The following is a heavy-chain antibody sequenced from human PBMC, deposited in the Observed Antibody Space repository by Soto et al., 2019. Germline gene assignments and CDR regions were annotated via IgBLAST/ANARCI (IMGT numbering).Heavy chain of an antibody. CDR2: IYYSGST. V-gene: IGHV4-59*01. J-gene: IGHJ6*02. CDR1: GGSISSYY. CDR3: ARDSRRGAVAGTGHYYYYYGMDV. D-gene: IGHD6-19*01. Sequence: SETLSLTCTVSGGSISSYYWSWIRQPPGKGLEWIGYIYYSGSTNYNPSLKSRVTISVDTSKNQFSLKLSSVTAADTAVYYCARDSRRGAVAGTGHYYYYYGMDVWGQGTTVTVS.